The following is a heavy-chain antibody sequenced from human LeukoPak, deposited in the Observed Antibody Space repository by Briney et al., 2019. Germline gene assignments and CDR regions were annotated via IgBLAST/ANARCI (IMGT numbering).Heavy chain of an antibody. D-gene: IGHD2-15*01. Sequence: FYADSVKGRSTISRDSSKNTLYLQMNSLGPEDTAVYYCVKGRSGSSYSPSDSWGQGTLVTVSS. V-gene: IGHV3-30*02. J-gene: IGHJ4*02. CDR3: VKGRSGSSYSPSDS.